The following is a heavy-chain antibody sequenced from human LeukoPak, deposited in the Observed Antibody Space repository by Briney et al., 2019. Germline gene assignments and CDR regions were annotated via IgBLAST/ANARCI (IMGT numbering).Heavy chain of an antibody. D-gene: IGHD3-22*01. CDR2: IYPGDSDT. CDR3: ARTLYYDSSGYYGYLH. V-gene: IGHV5-51*01. Sequence: GESLKISCKGSGYSFTSYWIGWVRQMPGKGLEWMGTIYPGDSDTRYSPSFQGQVTISADKSISTAYLQWSSLKASDTAMYYCARTLYYDSSGYYGYLHWGQGTLVTVSS. J-gene: IGHJ1*01. CDR1: GYSFTSYW.